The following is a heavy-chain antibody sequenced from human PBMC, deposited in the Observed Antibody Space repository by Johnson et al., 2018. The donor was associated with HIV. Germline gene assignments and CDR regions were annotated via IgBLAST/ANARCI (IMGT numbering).Heavy chain of an antibody. J-gene: IGHJ3*02. D-gene: IGHD1-26*01. CDR3: ARDGIGRGIVGANDAFDI. CDR1: GFTFSRYV. CDR2: ISSSGSTI. V-gene: IGHV3-48*03. Sequence: VQLVESGGGVVQPGRSLRLSCAASGFTFSRYVIHRVRQAPGKGLEWVAVISYISSSGSTIYYADSVKGRFTISRDNAKNSLYLQMNSLRGDDTAVYYCARDGIGRGIVGANDAFDIWGQGTMVTVSS.